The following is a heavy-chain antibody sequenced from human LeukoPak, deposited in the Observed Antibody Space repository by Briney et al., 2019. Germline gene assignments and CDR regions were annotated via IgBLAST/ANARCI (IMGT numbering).Heavy chain of an antibody. V-gene: IGHV4-34*01. CDR2: INHSGST. D-gene: IGHD3-10*01. J-gene: IGHJ5*02. Sequence: PSETLSLTCAVYGGSFSGYYWSWIRQPPGKGLEWIGEINHSGSTNYNPSLKSRVTISVDTSKNQFSLKLSSVTAADTAVYYCARGVLYGKWFGGLAAHRTPFDPWGQGTLVTVSS. CDR3: ARGVLYGKWFGGLAAHRTPFDP. CDR1: GGSFSGYY.